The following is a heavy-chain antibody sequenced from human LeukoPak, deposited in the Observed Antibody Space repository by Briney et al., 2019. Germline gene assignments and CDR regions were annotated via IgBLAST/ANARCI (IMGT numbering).Heavy chain of an antibody. V-gene: IGHV1-69*04. CDR1: GGTFSSYT. CDR3: AREISMTTVPNGAFDY. Sequence: SVKVSCKASGGTFSSYTISWVRQAPGQGLEWMGRIIPILGIANYAQKFQGRVTVTADKSTSTAYMELSSLRSEDTAVYYCAREISMTTVPNGAFDYWGQGTLVTVSS. D-gene: IGHD4-17*01. CDR2: IIPILGIA. J-gene: IGHJ4*02.